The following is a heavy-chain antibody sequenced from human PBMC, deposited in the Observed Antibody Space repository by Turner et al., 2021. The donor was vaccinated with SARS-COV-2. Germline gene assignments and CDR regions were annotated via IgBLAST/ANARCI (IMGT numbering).Heavy chain of an antibody. D-gene: IGHD3-3*01. V-gene: IGHV3-15*01. CDR3: TTDIGPITIFGVATRDGMDV. CDR1: GSNFSNAW. Sequence: VQLVESGGGLVKTGGSLRLSCAASGSNFSNAWVSWVRQSPGKGLGWVGRIKSKTEGWTTDYAGPVKGRFTISRDDSKNTVYLQMNSLKTEDTAVYYCTTDIGPITIFGVATRDGMDVWGQGTTVTVSS. J-gene: IGHJ6*02. CDR2: IKSKTEGWTT.